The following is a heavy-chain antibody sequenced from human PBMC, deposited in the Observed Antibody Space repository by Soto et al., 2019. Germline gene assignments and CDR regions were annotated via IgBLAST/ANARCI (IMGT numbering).Heavy chain of an antibody. J-gene: IGHJ6*02. CDR2: ISGSGGST. CDR1: GFTFSSYG. Sequence: LRLSCAASGFTFSSYGMHWVRQAPGKGLECVSGISGSGGSTYYADSVKGRFTISRDNSENTLYLQVNSLRAEDTAVYYCARRVITDYYYYGMDVWGQGTRVTVSS. D-gene: IGHD3-22*01. V-gene: IGHV3-23*01. CDR3: ARRVITDYYYYGMDV.